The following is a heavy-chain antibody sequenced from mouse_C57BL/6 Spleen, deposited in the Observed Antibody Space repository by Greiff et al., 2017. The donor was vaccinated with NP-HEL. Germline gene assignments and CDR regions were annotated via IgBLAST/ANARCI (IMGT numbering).Heavy chain of an antibody. J-gene: IGHJ3*01. CDR3: ASGPYDYDEGAWFAY. D-gene: IGHD2-4*01. Sequence: QVQLQQSGAELMKPGASVKLSCKATGYTFTGYWIEWVKQRPGHGLEWIGEILPGSGSTNYNEKFKGKATFTADTSSNTAYMQLSSLTTEDSAIYYCASGPYDYDEGAWFAYWGQGTLVTVSA. CDR2: ILPGSGST. CDR1: GYTFTGYW. V-gene: IGHV1-9*01.